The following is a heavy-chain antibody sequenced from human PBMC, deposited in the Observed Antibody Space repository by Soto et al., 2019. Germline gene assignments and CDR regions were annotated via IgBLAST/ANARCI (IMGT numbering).Heavy chain of an antibody. Sequence: SETLSLTCTVSGGSISSGGYYWSWIRQHPGKGLEWIGFIYYSGTTYYNSSLQSRVTISVDTSKNQFSLQLRSVTAADTAVYYCARVASGHYGYQFDFWGQGTQVTVSS. CDR3: ARVASGHYGYQFDF. CDR1: GGSISSGGYY. CDR2: IYYSGTT. J-gene: IGHJ4*02. D-gene: IGHD2-2*01. V-gene: IGHV4-31*03.